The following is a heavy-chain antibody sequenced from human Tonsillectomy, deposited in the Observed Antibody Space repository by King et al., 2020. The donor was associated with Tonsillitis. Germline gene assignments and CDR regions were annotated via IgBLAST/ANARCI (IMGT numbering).Heavy chain of an antibody. Sequence: VQLVESGGGLVQPGGSLRLSCDASGFSFRNYGMSWVRQAPGKGLEWVSTTSPSGGSTYYADSVKGRFTISRDNSKNTLYLQMSSLRAEATAVYYCAKDLYSSRWAYYMDGWGTGTPVTVSS. CDR1: GFSFRNYG. CDR3: AKDLYSSRWAYYMDG. V-gene: IGHV3-23*04. D-gene: IGHD2-2*01. CDR2: TSPSGGST. J-gene: IGHJ6*03.